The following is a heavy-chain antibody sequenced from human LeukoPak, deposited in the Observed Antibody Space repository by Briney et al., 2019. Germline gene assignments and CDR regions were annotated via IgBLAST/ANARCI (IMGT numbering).Heavy chain of an antibody. V-gene: IGHV3-7*01. CDR3: ARGRLRYYYYMDV. D-gene: IGHD2-15*01. J-gene: IGHJ6*03. CDR1: GFTFSSYW. CDR2: IKQGGSEK. Sequence: GGSLRLSCAASGFTFSSYWMSWVRQAPGKGLEWVANIKQGGSEKYYVDSVKGRFTISRDNAKNSLYLQMNSLRAEDTAVYYCARGRLRYYYYMDVWGKGTTVTVSS.